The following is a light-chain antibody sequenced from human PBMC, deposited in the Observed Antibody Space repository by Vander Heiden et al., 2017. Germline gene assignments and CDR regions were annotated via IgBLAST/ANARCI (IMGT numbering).Light chain of an antibody. J-gene: IGLJ2*01. CDR1: ISNLGVNL. CDR3: ATWDNSVSGRGI. V-gene: IGLV1-47*02. Sequence: QSVQTQPPSASGTVGQRVTISCSGSISNLGVNLVSWYQQVPGTPPILLIYRDNQRPSGVPDLFSGSKSGPSASLAISGLRSDDEADYSCATWDNSVSGRGIFGGGTKLTVV. CDR2: RDN.